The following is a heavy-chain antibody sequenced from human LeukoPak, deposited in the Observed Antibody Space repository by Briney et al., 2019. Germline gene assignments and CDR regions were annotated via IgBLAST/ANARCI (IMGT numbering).Heavy chain of an antibody. CDR1: GGSLSSGDYY. CDR3: ARTSLGGAWFDP. Sequence: PSQALSLTCTVSGGSLSSGDYYWRWLRQPPGEGLEWIGYIYYNGSTYYDPSLKSRVTISVDTSKNQFSLKLSYVTAAGTAVYYCARTSLGGAWFDPWGQGTLVTVSS. J-gene: IGHJ5*02. D-gene: IGHD3-10*01. CDR2: IYYNGST. V-gene: IGHV4-30-4*08.